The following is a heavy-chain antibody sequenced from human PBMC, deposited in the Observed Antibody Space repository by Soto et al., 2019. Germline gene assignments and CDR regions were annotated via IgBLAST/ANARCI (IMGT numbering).Heavy chain of an antibody. D-gene: IGHD5-18*01. Sequence: GGSLRLSCAASGFTFSSYAMNWVRQAPGKGLEWVSYISGSGGSTYYADSVKGRFTISRDNAKNSLYLQMNSLRAEDTAVYYCARERYSYGPYYFDYWGQGTLVTVSS. V-gene: IGHV3-23*01. J-gene: IGHJ4*02. CDR2: ISGSGGST. CDR3: ARERYSYGPYYFDY. CDR1: GFTFSSYA.